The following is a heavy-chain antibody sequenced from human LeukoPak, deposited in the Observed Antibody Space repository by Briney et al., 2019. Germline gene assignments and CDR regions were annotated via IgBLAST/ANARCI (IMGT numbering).Heavy chain of an antibody. D-gene: IGHD2-15*01. V-gene: IGHV3-21*04. CDR2: IPSAGTYI. CDR1: GFTFSTYN. Sequence: GGSLRLSCAASGFTFSTYNMNWVRQAPGKGLEWVSSIPSAGTYIYYADSVKGRFTISRDNSKNTLYLQMNRLRAEDTAVYYCAKEHRPGYCSGSSCLPPDYYGMDVWGQGTTVTVSS. J-gene: IGHJ6*02. CDR3: AKEHRPGYCSGSSCLPPDYYGMDV.